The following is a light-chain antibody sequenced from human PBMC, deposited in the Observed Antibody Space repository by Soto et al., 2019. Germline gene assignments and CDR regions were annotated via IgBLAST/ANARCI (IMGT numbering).Light chain of an antibody. V-gene: IGLV2-23*02. CDR2: EVS. Sequence: QSALTQPASVSGSPGQSITISCTGTSSDVGAYNYVSWYQQHPGKAPKLIIFEVSDRPSGVSNRFSGSKSGNTASLTISGLQAEDEADYYCCSYAGSSTYVFGGGTKLTVL. CDR1: SSDVGAYNY. CDR3: CSYAGSSTYV. J-gene: IGLJ3*02.